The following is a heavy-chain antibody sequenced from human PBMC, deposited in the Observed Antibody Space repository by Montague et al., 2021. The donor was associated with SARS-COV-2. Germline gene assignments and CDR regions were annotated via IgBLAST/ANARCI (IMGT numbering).Heavy chain of an antibody. CDR3: ASHPVWQQLIT. D-gene: IGHD6-13*01. V-gene: IGHV4-4*02. J-gene: IGHJ5*02. Sequence: SETLSLTCSVSGASISQAFWWSWVRQPPGKGLEWIAETHHTGGTYYNPSLASRVTISLDYSNNQVSLMLSSVTAADTAMYYCASHPVWQQLITWGQGTLVSVSP. CDR1: GASISQAFW. CDR2: THHTGGT.